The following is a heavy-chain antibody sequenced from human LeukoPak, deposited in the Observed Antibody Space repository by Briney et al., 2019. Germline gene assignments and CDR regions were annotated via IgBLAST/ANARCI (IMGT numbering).Heavy chain of an antibody. CDR2: ISGSGGST. CDR3: AKLRVVPAAPPHFDY. CDR1: GFTFASYA. D-gene: IGHD2-2*01. J-gene: IGHJ4*02. Sequence: GGSLRLSCAASGFTFASYAMSWVRQAPGKGLEWVSAISGSGGSTYYADSVKGRFTISRDNSKNTLYLQMNSLRAEDTAVYYCAKLRVVPAAPPHFDYWGQGTLVTVSS. V-gene: IGHV3-23*01.